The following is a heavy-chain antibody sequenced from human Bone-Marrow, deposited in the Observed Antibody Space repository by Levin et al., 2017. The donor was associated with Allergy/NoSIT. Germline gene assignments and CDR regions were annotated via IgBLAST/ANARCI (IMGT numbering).Heavy chain of an antibody. J-gene: IGHJ4*02. CDR3: ATGSFDN. Sequence: GGSLRLSCTVSGFTFSIYSINWVRQAPGKGLEWVAVTSYVGSDEYYADSVKGRFTISRDNSKNTLYLQMNSLRPEDTALYYCATGSFDNWGQGTLVTVSS. CDR2: TSYVGSDE. CDR1: GFTFSIYS. V-gene: IGHV3-30*03.